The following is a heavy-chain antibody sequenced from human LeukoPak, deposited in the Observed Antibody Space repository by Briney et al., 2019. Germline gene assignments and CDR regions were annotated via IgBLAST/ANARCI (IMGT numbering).Heavy chain of an antibody. V-gene: IGHV3-9*01. CDR3: AKGRFSRGIAVDGILRYFEF. CDR1: GFTFDDYA. D-gene: IGHD6-19*01. CDR2: ISWNSGSI. Sequence: PGRSLRLSCGASGFTFDDYAMHWVRQAPWKGLEGVSGISWNSGSIGYADACKGRFTISRDNAKNSLYLHMNSLRAEDTALYYCAKGRFSRGIAVDGILRYFEFWGQGALVTVSS. J-gene: IGHJ4*02.